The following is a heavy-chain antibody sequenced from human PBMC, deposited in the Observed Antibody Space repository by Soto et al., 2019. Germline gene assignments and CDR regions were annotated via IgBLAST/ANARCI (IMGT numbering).Heavy chain of an antibody. V-gene: IGHV4-34*01. Sequence: PSETLSLTCAVYGGSFSGYYWSWVSQPPGKGLEWIGEIERGGSTNYNPSLKSRVAISVDTSKNQFSLKVNSVTAADTAVYYCARGYGSGSYWAYWGQGTLVTVSS. CDR1: GGSFSGYY. D-gene: IGHD3-10*01. CDR3: ARGYGSGSYWAY. J-gene: IGHJ4*02. CDR2: IERGGST.